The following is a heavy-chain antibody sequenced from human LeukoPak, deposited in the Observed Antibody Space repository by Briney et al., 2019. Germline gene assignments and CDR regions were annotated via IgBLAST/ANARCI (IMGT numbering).Heavy chain of an antibody. D-gene: IGHD3-16*01. V-gene: IGHV3-30*04. CDR3: ARGWGAMYSNAFDI. J-gene: IGHJ3*02. Sequence: GGSLRLSCAASGFTFSGYAMHWVRQAPGKGLEWVAVISYDGSNKYYADSVKGRFTISRDNPKNTLYLQMNSLRAEDTAVYYCARGWGAMYSNAFDIWGQGTMVTVSS. CDR2: ISYDGSNK. CDR1: GFTFSGYA.